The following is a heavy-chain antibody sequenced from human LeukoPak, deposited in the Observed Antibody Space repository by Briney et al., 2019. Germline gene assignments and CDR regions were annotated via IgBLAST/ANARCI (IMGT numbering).Heavy chain of an antibody. D-gene: IGHD3-10*01. J-gene: IGHJ6*04. Sequence: SETLSLTCTVSGGSISSSSYYWSWIRQPPGKGLEWIGEINHSGSTNYKPSLNSRVTISVDTSKNQFALKLSSVTAADTPVYYCARQGVVRGVQTVDVWGKGTTVTISS. CDR1: GGSISSSSYY. CDR2: INHSGST. CDR3: ARQGVVRGVQTVDV. V-gene: IGHV4-39*01.